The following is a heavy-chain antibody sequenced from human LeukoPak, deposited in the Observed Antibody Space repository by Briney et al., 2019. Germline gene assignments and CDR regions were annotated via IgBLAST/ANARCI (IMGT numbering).Heavy chain of an antibody. CDR2: IKGGGGDP. V-gene: IGHV3-23*01. D-gene: IGHD2-21*02. CDR3: AKGGHDFNPFYW. Sequence: PGGSLRLSCAASGFTFSDYYMSWIRQAPGKGLEWVSSIKGGGGDPFYADSVKGRFTISRDNSKNTLFLQLNSLRAEDTAVYYCAKGGHDFNPFYWWGQGTLVTVSS. J-gene: IGHJ4*02. CDR1: GFTFSDYY.